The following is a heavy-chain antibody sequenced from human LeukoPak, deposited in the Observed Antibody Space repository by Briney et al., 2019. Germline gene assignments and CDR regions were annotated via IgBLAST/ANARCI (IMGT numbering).Heavy chain of an antibody. J-gene: IGHJ3*01. CDR3: AKSLYCGDDCF. CDR1: GYSISSGYY. CDR2: INHSGIT. V-gene: IGHV4-38-2*01. D-gene: IGHD2-21*02. Sequence: SETLSLTCAVSGYSISSGYYWGWIRQPPGKGLEWIGEINHSGITKYNPSLKSRVSISVDTSKNQFSLRLSSVTAADTAIYYCAKSLYCGDDCFWGPGTMVTVSS.